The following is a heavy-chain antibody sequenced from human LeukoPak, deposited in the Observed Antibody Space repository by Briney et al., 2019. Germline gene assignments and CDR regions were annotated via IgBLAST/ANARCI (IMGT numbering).Heavy chain of an antibody. CDR1: GFTFSSYG. J-gene: IGHJ5*02. D-gene: IGHD3-10*01. CDR3: ARDSMTMVREKPRNWFDP. Sequence: PGGSLRLSCAASGFTFSSYGMHWVRQAPGKGLEGVAVIWYDGSNKYYADSVKGRFTISRDNSKNTLYLQMNSLRAEDTAVYYCARDSMTMVREKPRNWFDPWGQGTLVTVSS. CDR2: IWYDGSNK. V-gene: IGHV3-33*01.